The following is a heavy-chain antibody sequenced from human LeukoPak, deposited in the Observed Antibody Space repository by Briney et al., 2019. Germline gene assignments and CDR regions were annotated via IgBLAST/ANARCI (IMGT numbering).Heavy chain of an antibody. CDR1: GFTFDDYA. D-gene: IGHD6-19*01. V-gene: IGHV3-43D*03. CDR2: ISWDGGST. Sequence: GGSLRLSCAASGFTFDDYAMHWVRQAPGKGLEWVSLISWDGGSTYYADSVKGRFTISRDNSKNSLYLQMNSLRAEDTALYYCAKSFRLGWYEPFDYWGQGTLVTVSS. CDR3: AKSFRLGWYEPFDY. J-gene: IGHJ4*02.